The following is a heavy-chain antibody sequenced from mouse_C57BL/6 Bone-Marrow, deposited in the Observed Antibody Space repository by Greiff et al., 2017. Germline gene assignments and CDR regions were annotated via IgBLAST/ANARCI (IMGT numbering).Heavy chain of an antibody. D-gene: IGHD2-4*01. Sequence: EVQLQQSGPELVKPGASVKISCKASGYTFTDYYMNWVKQSHGKSLEWIGDINPNNGGTSYNQKFKGKATLTVDKSSSTAYMEIRSLTSEDSADLYCVGGYDYPYWGQGTSVTVSS. CDR1: GYTFTDYY. J-gene: IGHJ4*01. CDR3: VGGYDYPY. CDR2: INPNNGGT. V-gene: IGHV1-26*01.